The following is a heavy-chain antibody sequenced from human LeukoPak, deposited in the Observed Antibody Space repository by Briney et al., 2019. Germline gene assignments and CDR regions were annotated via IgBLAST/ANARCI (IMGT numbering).Heavy chain of an antibody. J-gene: IGHJ4*02. CDR3: ITDVPDSSAYPFDY. CDR1: GFTFSSYG. D-gene: IGHD3-22*01. Sequence: GGSLRLSCAASGFTFSSYGMHWVRQAPGKGLEWVALIKSKNDGETTHYVAPVKGRFTIARDDSKNTIYLQMNNLKSEDPAVYYCITDVPDSSAYPFDYWGQGTLVTVSS. V-gene: IGHV3-15*01. CDR2: IKSKNDGETT.